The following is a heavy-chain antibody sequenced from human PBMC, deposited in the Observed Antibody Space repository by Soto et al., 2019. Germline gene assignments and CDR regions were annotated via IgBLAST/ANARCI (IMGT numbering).Heavy chain of an antibody. V-gene: IGHV3-11*01. CDR3: ARDGQYYDILTGYYDY. J-gene: IGHJ4*02. Sequence: GGSLRLSCAASGLTFSDYYMSWIRQAPGKGLEWVSYISSSGSTIYYADSVKGRFTISRDNAKNSLYLQMNSLRAEDTAVYYCARDGQYYDILTGYYDYWGQGTLVTVSS. D-gene: IGHD3-9*01. CDR1: GLTFSDYY. CDR2: ISSSGSTI.